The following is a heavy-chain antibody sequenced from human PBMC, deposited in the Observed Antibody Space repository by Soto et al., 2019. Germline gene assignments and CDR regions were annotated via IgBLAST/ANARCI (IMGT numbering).Heavy chain of an antibody. Sequence: QVQLVESGGGVVQPGRSLRLSCAASGFTFSSYGMYWVRQAPGKGLEWVAVISYDGSNKYYADSVKGRFTISRDNSKNTLYLQMNSLRAEDTAVYYCAKSGYYDILTGSKLDYWGQGTLVTVSS. D-gene: IGHD3-9*01. CDR2: ISYDGSNK. V-gene: IGHV3-30*18. CDR3: AKSGYYDILTGSKLDY. J-gene: IGHJ4*02. CDR1: GFTFSSYG.